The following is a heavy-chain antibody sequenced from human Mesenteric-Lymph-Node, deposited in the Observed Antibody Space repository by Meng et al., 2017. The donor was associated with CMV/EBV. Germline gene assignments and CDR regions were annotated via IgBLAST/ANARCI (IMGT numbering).Heavy chain of an antibody. CDR2: IYYSGST. CDR3: ARDHVPDFWSGYYSEVGYYYGMDV. V-gene: IGHV4-31*03. CDR1: GGSISSGGYY. Sequence: LRLSCTVSGGSISSGGYYWSWIRQHPGKGLEWIGYIYYSGSTYYNPSLKSRVTISVDTSKNQFSLKLSSVTAADTAVYYCARDHVPDFWSGYYSEVGYYYGMDVWGQGTTVTVSS. D-gene: IGHD3-3*01. J-gene: IGHJ6*02.